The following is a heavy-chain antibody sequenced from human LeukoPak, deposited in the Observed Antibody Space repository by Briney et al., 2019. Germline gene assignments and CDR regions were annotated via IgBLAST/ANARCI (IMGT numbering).Heavy chain of an antibody. CDR2: IYTSGST. CDR1: GASVNSGNYY. J-gene: IGHJ4*02. D-gene: IGHD4-17*01. V-gene: IGHV4-61*02. Sequence: SQTLSLTCTVSGASVNSGNYYWTWIRQPAGKRLEWIGRIYTSGSTNYNPSLKSRVTISIDASKNQFSLRLSSVTAADTAVYYCATVADSGDYYFDYWGQGTLLTVSS. CDR3: ATVADSGDYYFDY.